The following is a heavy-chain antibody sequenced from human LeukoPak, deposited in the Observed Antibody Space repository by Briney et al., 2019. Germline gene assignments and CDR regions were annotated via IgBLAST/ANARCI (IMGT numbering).Heavy chain of an antibody. D-gene: IGHD5-18*01. Sequence: GRSLRLSCAASGFTFDDYAMHWVRQAPGKGLEWVSAISGSGGSTYYADSVKGRFTISRDNSKNTLYLQMNSLRAEDTAVYYCAKVDTAMVYWGQGTLVTVSS. CDR2: ISGSGGST. CDR3: AKVDTAMVY. J-gene: IGHJ4*02. V-gene: IGHV3-23*01. CDR1: GFTFDDYA.